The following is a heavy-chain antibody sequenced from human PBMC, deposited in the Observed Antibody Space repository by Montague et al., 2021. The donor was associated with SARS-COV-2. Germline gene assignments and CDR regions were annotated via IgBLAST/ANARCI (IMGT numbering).Heavy chain of an antibody. CDR1: GGSFREYY. Sequence: SETLSLTCAVYGGSFREYYWSWIRQPPGKGMAWNGEIINSGSTKYNPSLESLVAMSVDTSKKQFSLNLTSVTAADTGVYYCARTEIAGYGMDVWGQGITVTVS. D-gene: IGHD6-13*01. V-gene: IGHV4-34*12. CDR2: IINSGST. J-gene: IGHJ6*02. CDR3: ARTEIAGYGMDV.